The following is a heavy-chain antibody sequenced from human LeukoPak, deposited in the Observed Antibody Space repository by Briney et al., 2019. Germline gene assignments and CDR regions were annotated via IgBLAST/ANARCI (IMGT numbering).Heavy chain of an antibody. CDR1: GFTFSSYA. J-gene: IGHJ4*02. CDR3: TTDLGGSHDYGDYTYYFDY. Sequence: PEGSLRLSCAASGFTFSSYAMSWVRQAPGKGLEWVGRIKSKTDGGTTDYAAPVKGRFTISRDDSKNTLYLQMNSLKTEDTAVYYCTTDLGGSHDYGDYTYYFDYWGQGTLVTVSS. D-gene: IGHD4-17*01. CDR2: IKSKTDGGTT. V-gene: IGHV3-15*01.